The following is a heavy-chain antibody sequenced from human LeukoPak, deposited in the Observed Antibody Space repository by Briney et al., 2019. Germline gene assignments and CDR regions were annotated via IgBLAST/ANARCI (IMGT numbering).Heavy chain of an antibody. CDR2: IIPIFGTA. CDR1: GGTFSSYA. V-gene: IGHV1-69*13. D-gene: IGHD4-17*01. J-gene: IGHJ4*02. Sequence: ASVKVSYKASGGTFSSYAISWVRQAPGQGLEWMGGIIPIFGTANYAQKFQGRVTITADESTSTAYMELSSLRSEDTAVYYCARARNPTVTTERPLDYWGQGTLVTVSS. CDR3: ARARNPTVTTERPLDY.